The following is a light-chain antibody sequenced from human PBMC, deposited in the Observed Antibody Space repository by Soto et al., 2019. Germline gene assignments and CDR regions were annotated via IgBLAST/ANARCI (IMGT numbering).Light chain of an antibody. CDR2: EVS. V-gene: IGLV2-14*01. Sequence: QSALTQPASVSGSPGQSITISCTGTSSDVGGYNYVSWYQQHPGKAPKLMIYEVSNRPSGVSNRFSGSKSGNTASLTISGLQAADEADDYCNSKTSSTNVVFGGGTKLTVL. CDR3: NSKTSSTNVV. CDR1: SSDVGGYNY. J-gene: IGLJ2*01.